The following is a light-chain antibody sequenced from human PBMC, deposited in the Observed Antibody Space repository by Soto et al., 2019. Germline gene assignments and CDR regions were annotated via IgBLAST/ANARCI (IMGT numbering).Light chain of an antibody. V-gene: IGKV3-15*01. CDR1: QSVSNN. CDR3: QQYNDRPPIT. CDR2: YAS. Sequence: EIIMTQSPATLSVSPGERATLSCRASQSVSNNLAWYQQKPGQAPRLLIYYASTRATGIPARFSGSGSGTEVTLTISSPQSEDFALYYCQQYNDRPPITLGQGTRLEVK. J-gene: IGKJ5*01.